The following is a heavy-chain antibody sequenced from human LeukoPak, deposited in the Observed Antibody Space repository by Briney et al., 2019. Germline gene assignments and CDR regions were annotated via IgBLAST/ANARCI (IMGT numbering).Heavy chain of an antibody. Sequence: PSETLSLTCTVSGGSISNYYWSWIRQPAGKGLEWIGRIYTSGSTNYNPSLKSRVTMSVDTSKNQFSLKLSSVTAADTAVYYCARDRCGGDCYRYYFDYWGQGTLVTVSS. D-gene: IGHD2-21*01. CDR2: IYTSGST. V-gene: IGHV4-4*07. CDR1: GGSISNYY. CDR3: ARDRCGGDCYRYYFDY. J-gene: IGHJ4*02.